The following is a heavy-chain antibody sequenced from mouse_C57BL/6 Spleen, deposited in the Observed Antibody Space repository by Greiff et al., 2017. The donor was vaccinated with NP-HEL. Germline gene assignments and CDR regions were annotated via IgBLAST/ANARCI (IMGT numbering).Heavy chain of an antibody. CDR3: AREGPYYFDY. CDR2: IDPSDSET. V-gene: IGHV1-52*01. CDR1: GYTFTSYW. D-gene: IGHD3-3*01. J-gene: IGHJ2*01. Sequence: QVQLKQPGAELVRPGSSVKLSCKASGYTFTSYWMHWVKQRPIQGLEWIGNIDPSDSETHYNQKFKDKATLTVDKSSSTAYMQLSSLTSEDSAVYYCAREGPYYFDYWGQGTTLTVSS.